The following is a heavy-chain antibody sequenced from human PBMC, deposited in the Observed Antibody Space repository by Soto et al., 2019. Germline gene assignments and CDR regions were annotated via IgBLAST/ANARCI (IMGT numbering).Heavy chain of an antibody. V-gene: IGHV1-2*02. Sequence: ASVKVSCKASGYIYTRFYMHWVRQAPGQGLEWMGWINPKNGGTFNTQKFQDRVTMTSDTSSSTAYLELTTLRSADTAIYFCASRITTPDFYGMDVWGQGTAVTVSS. CDR1: GYIYTRFY. CDR2: INPKNGGT. J-gene: IGHJ6*02. CDR3: ASRITTPDFYGMDV. D-gene: IGHD2-15*01.